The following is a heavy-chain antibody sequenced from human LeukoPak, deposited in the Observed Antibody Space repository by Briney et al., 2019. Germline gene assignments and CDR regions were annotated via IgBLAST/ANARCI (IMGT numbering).Heavy chain of an antibody. CDR3: ARDRITIFGVAPDAFDI. D-gene: IGHD3-3*01. J-gene: IGHJ3*02. Sequence: GGSLRLSCAASGFTFSSYSMNWVRQAPGKGLEWVSSISSSSSYIYYADSVKGRFTISRDNAKNSLYLQMNSLRAEDTAVYYCARDRITIFGVAPDAFDIWGQGTMVTVSS. CDR2: ISSSSSYI. V-gene: IGHV3-21*01. CDR1: GFTFSSYS.